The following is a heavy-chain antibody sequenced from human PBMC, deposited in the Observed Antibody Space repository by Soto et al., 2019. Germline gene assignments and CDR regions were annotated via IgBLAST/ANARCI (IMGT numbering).Heavy chain of an antibody. CDR2: ISSSSSYT. V-gene: IGHV3-11*06. CDR3: ARVRDSSGSFDY. CDR1: GFTFSDYY. J-gene: IGHJ4*02. Sequence: PGGSLRLSCAASGFTFSDYYMSWIRQAPGKGLEWVSYISSSSSYTNYADSVKGRFTISRDNAKNSLYLQMNSLRAEDTAVYYCARVRDSSGSFDYWGQGTLVTVSS. D-gene: IGHD3-22*01.